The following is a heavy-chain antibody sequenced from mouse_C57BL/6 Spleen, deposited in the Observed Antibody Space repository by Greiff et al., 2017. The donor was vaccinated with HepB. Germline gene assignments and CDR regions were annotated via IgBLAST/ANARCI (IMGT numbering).Heavy chain of an antibody. D-gene: IGHD1-1*01. CDR3: ASSQSYYGSSYWFAY. V-gene: IGHV1-39*01. CDR1: GYSFTDYN. Sequence: EVQLQESGPELVKPGASVKISCKASGYSFTDYNMNWVKQSNGKSLEWIGVINPNYGTTSYNQKFKGKATLTVDQSSSTAYMQLNSLTSEDSAVYYCASSQSYYGSSYWFAYWGQGTLVTVSA. CDR2: INPNYGTT. J-gene: IGHJ3*01.